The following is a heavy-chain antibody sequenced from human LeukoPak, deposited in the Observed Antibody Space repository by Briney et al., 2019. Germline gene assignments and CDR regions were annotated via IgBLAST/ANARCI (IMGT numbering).Heavy chain of an antibody. CDR3: ARGPHIVLVTALDY. Sequence: GGSLRLSCAASGFTFSSYGMHWVRQAPGKGLEWGAVIWYDGSNKYYADSVKGRFTISRDNSQNTLYLQMSSLRAEDTAVYYCARGPHIVLVTALDYWGQGTLVTVSP. J-gene: IGHJ4*02. CDR2: IWYDGSNK. V-gene: IGHV3-33*01. CDR1: GFTFSSYG. D-gene: IGHD2-21*02.